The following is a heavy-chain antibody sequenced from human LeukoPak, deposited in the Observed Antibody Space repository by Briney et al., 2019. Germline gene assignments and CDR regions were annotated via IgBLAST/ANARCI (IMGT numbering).Heavy chain of an antibody. CDR2: INPNSGGT. D-gene: IGHD1-26*01. Sequence: GASVKVSCKASGYTFTGYYMHWVRQAPGQGLEWMGWINPNSGGTNYAQKFQGRVTMTRDMSTSTVYMELSSLRSEDTAVYYCARCIVGARGRSGAFDIWGQGTMVTVSS. CDR1: GYTFTGYY. J-gene: IGHJ3*02. CDR3: ARCIVGARGRSGAFDI. V-gene: IGHV1-2*02.